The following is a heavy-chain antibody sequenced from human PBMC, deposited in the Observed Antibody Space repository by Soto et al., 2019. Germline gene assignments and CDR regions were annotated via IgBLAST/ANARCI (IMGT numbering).Heavy chain of an antibody. V-gene: IGHV4-59*01. CDR3: ARGEQDTAMANFDY. CDR1: GGSTSSNY. J-gene: IGHJ4*02. CDR2: IYYSGST. Sequence: SETLSLTCTVYGGSTSSNYWSWIRQPPGKGLEWIGYIYYSGSTNYNPSLKSRVTISVDTSKNQFSLKPSSVTAADTAVYYCARGEQDTAMANFDYWGQGTLVTVSS. D-gene: IGHD5-18*01.